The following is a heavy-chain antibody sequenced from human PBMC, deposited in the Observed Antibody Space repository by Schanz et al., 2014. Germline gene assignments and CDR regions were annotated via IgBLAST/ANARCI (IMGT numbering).Heavy chain of an antibody. V-gene: IGHV3-48*01. CDR1: GFTFSSHS. J-gene: IGHJ4*02. CDR3: AKIERNED. D-gene: IGHD1-1*01. CDR2: ITYNGGTI. Sequence: EVQLMESGGGLAQPGGSLRLSCAASGFTFSSHSFNWVRQAPGKGLEWISYITYNGGTIYYADSVKGRFTISRDNSKNTLYLQMNSLRAEDTAVYFCAKIERNEDWGQGTLVTVSS.